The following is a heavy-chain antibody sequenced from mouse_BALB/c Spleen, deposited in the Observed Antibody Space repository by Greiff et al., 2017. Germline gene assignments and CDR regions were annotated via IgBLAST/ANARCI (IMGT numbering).Heavy chain of an antibody. CDR1: GFTFSSFG. CDR3: ASLPVYGLHFDV. J-gene: IGHJ1*01. V-gene: IGHV5-17*02. D-gene: IGHD1-2*01. Sequence: EVNVVESGGGLVQPGGSRKLSCAASGFTFSSFGMHWVRQAPEKGLEWVAYISSGSSTIYYADTVKGRFTISRDNPKNTLFLQMTSLRSEDTAMYYCASLPVYGLHFDVWGAGTTVTVSS. CDR2: ISSGSSTI.